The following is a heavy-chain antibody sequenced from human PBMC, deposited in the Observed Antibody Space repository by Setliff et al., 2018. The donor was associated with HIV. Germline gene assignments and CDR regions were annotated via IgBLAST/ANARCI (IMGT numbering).Heavy chain of an antibody. V-gene: IGHV3-48*01. CDR2: ISSTSSNI. CDR1: GFSFSSYG. J-gene: IGHJ3*02. D-gene: IGHD6-19*01. Sequence: LRLSCAASGFSFSSYGTNWVRQAPGKGLEWVSYISSTSSNIYYVDSVEGRFTISRDNADNSLYLQMNSLRAEDTAVYYCARYALAVPGYHNAFDIWGQGTMVTVSS. CDR3: ARYALAVPGYHNAFDI.